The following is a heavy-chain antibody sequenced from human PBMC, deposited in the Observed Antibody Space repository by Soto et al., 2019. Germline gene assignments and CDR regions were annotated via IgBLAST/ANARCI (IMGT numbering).Heavy chain of an antibody. V-gene: IGHV2-5*02. CDR1: GFSLTTRGVG. D-gene: IGHD3-3*01. CDR2: IYWDDDK. J-gene: IGHJ4*02. CDR3: AHRVLRTVFGLVTTTAIYFDF. Sequence: QITLNESGPTQVKPRQTLTLTCTFSGFSLTTRGVGVGWIRQSPGKAPEWLALIYWDDDKRYSPSLKSRLTITKDTSKNQVVLTMADLDPADTATYYCAHRVLRTVFGLVTTTAIYFDFCGQGTPVAVSS.